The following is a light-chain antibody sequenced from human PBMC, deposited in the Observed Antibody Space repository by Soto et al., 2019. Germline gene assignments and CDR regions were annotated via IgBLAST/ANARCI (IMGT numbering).Light chain of an antibody. V-gene: IGKV3-20*01. CDR2: GAS. Sequence: ETVLTQSPGTLSLSPGDRATLSCRASQNVYSNFVGWYQQRPGQAPRHLLYGASTRATDIPDRFSGSASGTDCTLTISRLEPDDFAVDFGHQYGNSPLTFGPGTKLDF. J-gene: IGKJ3*01. CDR1: QNVYSNF. CDR3: HQYGNSPLT.